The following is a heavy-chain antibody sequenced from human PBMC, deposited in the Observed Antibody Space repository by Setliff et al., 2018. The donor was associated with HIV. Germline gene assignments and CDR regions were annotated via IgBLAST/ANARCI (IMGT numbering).Heavy chain of an antibody. CDR1: DGSISTGSYY. D-gene: IGHD3-16*02. CDR3: ARGRFVGFDY. J-gene: IGHJ4*02. CDR2: IYTSGST. V-gene: IGHV4-61*02. Sequence: PSETLSLTCTVADGSISTGSYYWSWVRQPAGRGLEWIGRIYTSGSTNYNPSLKSRVTMSVDTSKNQFSLNLTSVTAANTAVYYCARGRFVGFDYWGQGTLV.